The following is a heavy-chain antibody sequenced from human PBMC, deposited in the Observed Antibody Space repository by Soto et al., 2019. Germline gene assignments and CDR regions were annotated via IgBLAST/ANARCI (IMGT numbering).Heavy chain of an antibody. J-gene: IGHJ3*02. CDR3: AAHLYCTYDCSQAAFDN. Sequence: QVQLVESGGGVVQPGRSLRLSCAASGFTFNYFAFHWVRQAPGKGLEWVTVVSYDGSKKYYAESVKGRFTISRDASNNTVSRQMHSLRGEDTAVYYCAAHLYCTYDCSQAAFDNWGQRTSVTVS. CDR2: VSYDGSKK. CDR1: GFTFNYFA. V-gene: IGHV3-30-3*01. D-gene: IGHD2-8*01.